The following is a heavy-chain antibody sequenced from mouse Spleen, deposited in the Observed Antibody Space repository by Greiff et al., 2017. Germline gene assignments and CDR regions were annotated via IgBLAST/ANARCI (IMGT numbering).Heavy chain of an antibody. D-gene: IGHD1-1*01. Sequence: EVQLVESGGGLVQPKGSLKLSCAASGFSFNTYAMNWVRQAPGKGLEWVARIRSKSNNYATYYADSVKDRFTISRDDSESMLYLQMNNLKTEDTAMYYCVRHYGSSYDYAMDYWGQGTSVTVSS. CDR3: VRHYGSSYDYAMDY. J-gene: IGHJ4*01. V-gene: IGHV10-1*01. CDR2: IRSKSNNYAT. CDR1: GFSFNTYA.